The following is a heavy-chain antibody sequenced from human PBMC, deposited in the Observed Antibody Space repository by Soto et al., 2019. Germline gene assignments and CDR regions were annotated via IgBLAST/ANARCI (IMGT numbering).Heavy chain of an antibody. CDR3: ARDLLLYCSGVSCYQEDY. Sequence: QVQLVQSGAEVKKPGASVKVSCKASGYTFTSYGISWVRQAPGQGLEWMGWISAYNGNTNYAQKLQGRVTMTTDTSTSTAYMELRSLRSDDTAVYYCARDLLLYCSGVSCYQEDYWGQGTLVTVSS. J-gene: IGHJ4*02. CDR2: ISAYNGNT. CDR1: GYTFTSYG. V-gene: IGHV1-18*01. D-gene: IGHD2-15*01.